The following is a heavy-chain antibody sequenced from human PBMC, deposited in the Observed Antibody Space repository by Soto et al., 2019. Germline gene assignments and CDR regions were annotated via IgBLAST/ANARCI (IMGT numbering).Heavy chain of an antibody. CDR1: GFTFSNYG. CDR2: ISDGGGST. Sequence: EVQLLESGGGLVQPGGSLRLSCAASGFTFSNYGMSWVRQAPGKGLEWVSVISDGGGSTFYAGSVKGRFTISRDNSKYTLYRQMNGLRADDTAVDYCAKDRGSSLYHWFYPWGEGTLVTVSS. V-gene: IGHV3-23*01. J-gene: IGHJ5*02. CDR3: AKDRGSSLYHWFYP. D-gene: IGHD6-13*01.